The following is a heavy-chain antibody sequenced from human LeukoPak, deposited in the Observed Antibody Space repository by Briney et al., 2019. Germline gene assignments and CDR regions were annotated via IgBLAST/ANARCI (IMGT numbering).Heavy chain of an antibody. CDR1: GDSVSGISFY. CDR2: IQYSGST. Sequence: PSETLSLTCTVSGDSVSGISFYWSWIRQPPGKGLQYIVYIQYSGSTNYNPSLKSRVTISVDTSKNQFSLKLSSVTAADTAVYYCARYYDRSGYWSTPHFDYWGQGTLVTVSS. D-gene: IGHD3-22*01. CDR3: ARYYDRSGYWSTPHFDY. J-gene: IGHJ4*02. V-gene: IGHV4-61*01.